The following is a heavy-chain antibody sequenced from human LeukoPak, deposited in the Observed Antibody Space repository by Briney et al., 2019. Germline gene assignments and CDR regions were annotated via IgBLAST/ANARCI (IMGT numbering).Heavy chain of an antibody. CDR1: GYIFTGYY. D-gene: IGHD1-26*01. CDR3: ARVRQLSSGYFDY. CDR2: INPNSGGT. Sequence: ASVKVSCKASGYIFTGYYMHWVRQAPGQGLEWMGWINPNSGGTNYAQKFQGRVTMTRDTSISTAYMELSRLRSDDTAVYYCARVRQLSSGYFDYWGQGTLVTVSS. V-gene: IGHV1-2*02. J-gene: IGHJ4*02.